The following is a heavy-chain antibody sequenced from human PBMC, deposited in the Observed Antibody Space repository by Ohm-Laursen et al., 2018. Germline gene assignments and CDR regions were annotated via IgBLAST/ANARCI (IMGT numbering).Heavy chain of an antibody. CDR2: IYYDGLNK. Sequence: SLRLSCTASGFTFSRYGMHWARQAPGKGLEWVAIIYYDGLNKYYADSVKGRFTISRDNYNNTLYLQMDSLRAEDTAVYYCARSHVHDFGDYLYFWGQGTLVTVSS. J-gene: IGHJ4*02. D-gene: IGHD4-17*01. CDR1: GFTFSRYG. V-gene: IGHV3-33*01. CDR3: ARSHVHDFGDYLYF.